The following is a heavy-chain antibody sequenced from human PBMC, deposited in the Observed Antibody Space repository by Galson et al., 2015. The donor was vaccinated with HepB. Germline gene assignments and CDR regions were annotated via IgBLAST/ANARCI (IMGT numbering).Heavy chain of an antibody. V-gene: IGHV6-1*01. CDR3: AREGDIVARGVDAFDI. Sequence: CAISGDSVSSNSAAWNWIRQSPSRGLEWLGRTYYRSKWYNDYAVSVKSRITINPDTSKNQFSLQLNSVTPEDTAVYYCAREGDIVARGVDAFDIWGQGTMITVSS. D-gene: IGHD5-12*01. J-gene: IGHJ3*02. CDR1: GDSVSSNSAA. CDR2: TYYRSKWYN.